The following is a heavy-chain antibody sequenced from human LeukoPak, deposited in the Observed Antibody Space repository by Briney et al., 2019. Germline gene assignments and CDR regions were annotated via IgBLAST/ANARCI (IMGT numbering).Heavy chain of an antibody. CDR2: IYTSGST. CDR3: ARDLEGIGIAAAGHYYYYMDV. D-gene: IGHD6-13*01. Sequence: SETLSLTCTVSGGSISSYYWSWIRQPAGKGLERIGRIYTSGSTNYNPSLKSRVTMSVDTSKNQFSLKLSSVTDADTAVYYCARDLEGIGIAAAGHYYYYMDVWGKGTTVTISS. J-gene: IGHJ6*03. CDR1: GGSISSYY. V-gene: IGHV4-4*07.